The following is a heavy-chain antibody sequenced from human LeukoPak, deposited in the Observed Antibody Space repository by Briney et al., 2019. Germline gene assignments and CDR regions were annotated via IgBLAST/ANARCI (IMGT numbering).Heavy chain of an antibody. J-gene: IGHJ4*02. CDR2: IKQDGSEK. D-gene: IGHD3-10*01. V-gene: IGHV3-7*01. Sequence: PGGSLRLSCAASGFTFSSYWMSWVRQAPGKGLEWVANIKQDGSEKYYVDSVKGRFTISRDNAKNSLYLQMSSLRAEDTAVYYCARVGSLVWKTPLDYWGQGTLVTVSS. CDR1: GFTFSSYW. CDR3: ARVGSLVWKTPLDY.